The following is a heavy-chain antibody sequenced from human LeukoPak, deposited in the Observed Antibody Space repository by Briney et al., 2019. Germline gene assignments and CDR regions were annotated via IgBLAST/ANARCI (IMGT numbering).Heavy chain of an antibody. CDR3: ARARVGDYWELPVPYFFDY. Sequence: PGGSLRLSCAASGFTFSDYSMRWVRQAPGKGVEWVSYISSSSSTVDYADSVKGRFTFSRDNAKNSLCLRMNSLRAEDTAVYYCARARVGDYWELPVPYFFDYWGQGTLVTVSS. CDR1: GFTFSDYS. D-gene: IGHD1-26*01. V-gene: IGHV3-48*01. CDR2: ISSSSSTV. J-gene: IGHJ4*02.